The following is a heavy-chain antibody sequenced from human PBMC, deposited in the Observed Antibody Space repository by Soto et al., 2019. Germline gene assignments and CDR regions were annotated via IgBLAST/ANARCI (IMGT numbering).Heavy chain of an antibody. CDR3: ARDLWVGGYCSGGSCYSDAFDI. CDR2: IYSGGST. D-gene: IGHD2-15*01. Sequence: EVQLVESGGGLVQPGGSLRLSCAASGFTVSSNYMSWVRQAPGKGLEWVSVIYSGGSTYYADSVKGRFTISRDNSKNTLYLQMNSLRAEDTAVYYCARDLWVGGYCSGGSCYSDAFDIWGQGTMVTVSS. J-gene: IGHJ3*02. V-gene: IGHV3-66*01. CDR1: GFTVSSNY.